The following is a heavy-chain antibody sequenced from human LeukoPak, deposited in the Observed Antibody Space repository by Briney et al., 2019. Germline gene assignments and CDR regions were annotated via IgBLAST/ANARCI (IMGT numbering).Heavy chain of an antibody. Sequence: GGSLRLSCAASGFTFSDYYMTWIRQAPGKGLEWVSYISSSGTAVCYPDSMKGRFTISRDNAKNSLYLQMNSLRAEDTAVYYCARATSDAFDIWGQGTMVTVSS. CDR2: ISSSGTAV. J-gene: IGHJ3*02. V-gene: IGHV3-11*01. CDR3: ARATSDAFDI. CDR1: GFTFSDYY. D-gene: IGHD6-6*01.